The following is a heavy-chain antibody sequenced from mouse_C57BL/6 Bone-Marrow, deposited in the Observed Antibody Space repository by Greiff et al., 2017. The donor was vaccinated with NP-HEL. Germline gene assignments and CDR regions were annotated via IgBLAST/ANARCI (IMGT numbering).Heavy chain of an antibody. CDR3: AISNYGYAMDY. CDR2: IYPGGGYT. V-gene: IGHV1-63*01. J-gene: IGHJ4*01. Sequence: QVQLKQSGAELVRPGTSVKMSCKASGYTFTNYWIGWAKQRPGHGLEWIGDIYPGGGYTNYNEKFKGKAILTADKSSSTAYMQFSSLTSEDSAIYYCAISNYGYAMDYWGQGTSVTVSS. D-gene: IGHD2-5*01. CDR1: GYTFTNYW.